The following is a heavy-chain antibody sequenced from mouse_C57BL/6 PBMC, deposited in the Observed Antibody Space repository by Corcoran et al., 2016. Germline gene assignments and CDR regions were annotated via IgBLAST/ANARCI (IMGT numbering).Heavy chain of an antibody. V-gene: IGHV1-81*01. CDR2: IYPRSGNT. D-gene: IGHD2-3*01. CDR3: ARDGSNWFAY. J-gene: IGHJ3*01. Sequence: QVQLQQSGAELARPGTSVKLSCKASGYTFTSYGISWVKQRTGQGLEWIGEIYPRSGNTYYNEKFKGKATLTADKSSSTAYMELRSLTSEDSAVYFCARDGSNWFAYWGQGTLVTVSA. CDR1: GYTFTSYG.